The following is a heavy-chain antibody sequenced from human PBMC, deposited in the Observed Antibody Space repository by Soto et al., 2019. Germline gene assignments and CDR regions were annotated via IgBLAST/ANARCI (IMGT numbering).Heavy chain of an antibody. Sequence: PSETLSLTCDVSGDTISTGGYTWAWIRQPPGKALEWIGHTYHSGNPYYNPSLKSRVIISVDRSKNQFSLKVRSVTAADTAVYYCARGPDYGDYYNWFDPWGQGTQVTVSS. J-gene: IGHJ5*02. CDR3: ARGPDYGDYYNWFDP. CDR2: TYHSGNP. D-gene: IGHD4-17*01. V-gene: IGHV4-30-2*01. CDR1: GDTISTGGYT.